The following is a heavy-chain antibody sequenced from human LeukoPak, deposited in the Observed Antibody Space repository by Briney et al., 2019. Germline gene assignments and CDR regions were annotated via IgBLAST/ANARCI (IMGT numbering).Heavy chain of an antibody. V-gene: IGHV3-7*01. CDR2: IKPDGGEK. CDR1: GFTFSSYW. J-gene: IGHJ4*02. D-gene: IGHD2-21*01. CDR3: ARDPHRGGDYDY. Sequence: GGSLRLSCAASGFTFSSYWMNWVRQAPGKGLEWVANIKPDGGEKYYVDSVKGRFTISRDNAQNSLYLQMNSLRAEDTAVYYCARDPHRGGDYDYWGQGTLVTVSS.